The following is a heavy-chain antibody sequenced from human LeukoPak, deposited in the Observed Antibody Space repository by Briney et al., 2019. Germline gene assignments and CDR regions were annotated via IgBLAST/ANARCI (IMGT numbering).Heavy chain of an antibody. J-gene: IGHJ3*01. CDR3: ATILLSKKRYYDFWTSAFDF. CDR1: GYTFTSYG. Sequence: ASVKVSCKASGYTFTSYGISWVRQAPGQWLEWMGWISAYNGNTNYAQKLQGRVTMTTDTSTSTAYMELRSLRSDDTAVYYCATILLSKKRYYDFWTSAFDFWGQGTLVTVSS. D-gene: IGHD3-3*01. V-gene: IGHV1-18*01. CDR2: ISAYNGNT.